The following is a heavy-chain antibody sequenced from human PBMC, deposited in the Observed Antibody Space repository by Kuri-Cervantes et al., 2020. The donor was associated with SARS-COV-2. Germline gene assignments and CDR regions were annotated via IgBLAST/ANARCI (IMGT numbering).Heavy chain of an antibody. CDR2: FDPEDGET. V-gene: IGHV1-24*01. CDR1: GYTLTELS. CDR3: ATYPANWGKGGAFDI. J-gene: IGHJ3*02. D-gene: IGHD7-27*01. Sequence: ASVKVSCNVSGYTLTELSMHWVRQAPGKGLEWMGGFDPEDGETIYAQKFQGRVTMTEDTSTDTAYMELSSLRSEDTAVYYCATYPANWGKGGAFDIWGQGTMVTVSS.